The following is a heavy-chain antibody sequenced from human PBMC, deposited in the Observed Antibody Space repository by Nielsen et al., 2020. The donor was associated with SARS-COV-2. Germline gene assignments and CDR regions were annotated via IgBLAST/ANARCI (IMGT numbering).Heavy chain of an antibody. D-gene: IGHD1-26*01. V-gene: IGHV3-30-3*01. CDR2: ISYDGSNK. Sequence: GESLKISCAASGFTFSSYAMHWVRQAPGKGLEWVAVISYDGSNKYYADSVKGRFTISRDNSKNTLYLQMNSLRAEDTAVYYCARALGGSYYGGFDYWGQGTLVTVSS. CDR3: ARALGGSYYGGFDY. J-gene: IGHJ4*02. CDR1: GFTFSSYA.